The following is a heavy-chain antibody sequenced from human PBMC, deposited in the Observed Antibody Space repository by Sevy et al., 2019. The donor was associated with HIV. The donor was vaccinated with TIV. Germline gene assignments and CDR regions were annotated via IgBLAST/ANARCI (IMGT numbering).Heavy chain of an antibody. J-gene: IGHJ3*02. CDR1: GFTFSRYG. Sequence: GGSLRLSCAASGFTFSRYGMHWVRQAPGKGLEWVAVIWNDRGNKHYADSVKGRFTISRDNSKNTLYLQMNSLRAEDTAVYYCASLPNNYYDSSGSSRDDAFDIWGQGTMVTVSS. CDR2: IWNDRGNK. D-gene: IGHD3-22*01. CDR3: ASLPNNYYDSSGSSRDDAFDI. V-gene: IGHV3-33*01.